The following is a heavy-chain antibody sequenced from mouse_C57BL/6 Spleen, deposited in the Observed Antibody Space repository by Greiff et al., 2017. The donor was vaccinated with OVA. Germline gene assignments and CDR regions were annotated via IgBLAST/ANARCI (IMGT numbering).Heavy chain of an antibody. Sequence: QVQLKESGAELARPGASVKMSCKASGYTFTSYTMHWVKQRPGQGLEWIGYINPSSGYTKYNQKFKDKATLTADKSSSTAYMQLSSLTSEDSAVYYCARVVTTENFDYWGQGTTLTVSS. CDR3: ARVVTTENFDY. CDR2: INPSSGYT. CDR1: GYTFTSYT. J-gene: IGHJ2*01. D-gene: IGHD2-2*01. V-gene: IGHV1-4*01.